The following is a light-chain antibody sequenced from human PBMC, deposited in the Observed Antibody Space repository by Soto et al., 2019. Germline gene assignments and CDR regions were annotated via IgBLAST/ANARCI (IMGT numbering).Light chain of an antibody. V-gene: IGKV1-39*01. CDR1: QSISSY. CDR2: AAS. J-gene: IGKJ4*01. CDR3: QHSYSTLLT. Sequence: DIQMTQSPSSLSASVGDRVTITCRASQSISSYLNWYQQKPGKAPKLLIYAASSLQSGVPSRFSGSGSGTDFPLTISSLQPEDFETYYCQHSYSTLLTFGGGTKVDIK.